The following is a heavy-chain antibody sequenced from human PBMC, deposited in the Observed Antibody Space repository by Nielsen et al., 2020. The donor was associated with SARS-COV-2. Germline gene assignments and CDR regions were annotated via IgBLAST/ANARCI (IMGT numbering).Heavy chain of an antibody. V-gene: IGHV3-7*01. D-gene: IGHD4-17*01. CDR2: IKQDGSEK. Sequence: GGSLRLSCAASGFRFSDYWMTWVRQGPGKGLEWVAHIKQDGSEKHYVDSVKGRFTISRDNAKNSLYLQMNSLRAEDTAVYYCARHYGDYDWYFDLWGRGTLVTVSS. CDR1: GFRFSDYW. J-gene: IGHJ2*01. CDR3: ARHYGDYDWYFDL.